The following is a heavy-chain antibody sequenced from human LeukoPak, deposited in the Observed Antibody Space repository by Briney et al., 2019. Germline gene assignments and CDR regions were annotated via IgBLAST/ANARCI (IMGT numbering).Heavy chain of an antibody. J-gene: IGHJ6*02. Sequence: SETLSLTCTVSGGSISSYYWSWIRQPPGKGLEWIGYIYYSGSTNYNPSLKSRVTISVDTSKNQFSLKLSSVTAADTAVYYCARTYYDILTGYAYGMDVWGQGTTVTVSS. D-gene: IGHD3-9*01. V-gene: IGHV4-59*12. CDR1: GGSISSYY. CDR2: IYYSGST. CDR3: ARTYYDILTGYAYGMDV.